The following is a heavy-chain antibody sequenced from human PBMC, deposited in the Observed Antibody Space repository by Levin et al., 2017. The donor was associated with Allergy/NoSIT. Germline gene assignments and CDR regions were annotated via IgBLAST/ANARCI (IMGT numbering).Heavy chain of an antibody. V-gene: IGHV3-9*01. CDR3: ARDNSGLQDACDI. J-gene: IGHJ3*02. CDR2: ISWNSGSI. CDR1: GFTFDDYA. D-gene: IGHD6-25*01. Sequence: SLRLSCAASGFTFDDYAMHWVRHAPGKGLEWVSGISWNSGSIGYADSVKGRFTISRDNAKNSLYLQMNSLRTEDTAVYYCARDNSGLQDACDIWGEGTMVIVSS.